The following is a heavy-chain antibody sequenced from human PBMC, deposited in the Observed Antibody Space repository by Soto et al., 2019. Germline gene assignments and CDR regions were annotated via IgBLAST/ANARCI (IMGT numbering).Heavy chain of an antibody. Sequence: SLRLSCTTSGFTFGYCAMSWSRQAPGKGLEWVGVIRSKAYGGTTDYAASVKGRFTISRDDSKSIAYLQMNSLKSEDTGVYYCTKYTYTSRYAYYGMDVWGHGTTVTVSS. CDR2: IRSKAYGGTT. V-gene: IGHV3-49*03. D-gene: IGHD6-13*01. J-gene: IGHJ6*02. CDR1: GFTFGYCA. CDR3: TKYTYTSRYAYYGMDV.